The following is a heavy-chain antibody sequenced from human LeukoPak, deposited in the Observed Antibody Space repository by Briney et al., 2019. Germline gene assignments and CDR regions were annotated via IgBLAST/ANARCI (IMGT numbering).Heavy chain of an antibody. CDR3: AAVAATTNYYYMDV. V-gene: IGHV3-23*01. J-gene: IGHJ6*03. CDR1: GFTLRSYG. D-gene: IGHD6-19*01. Sequence: GGSLRLSCAASGFTLRSYGTSWVRQAPGKGLEWVSAITSGYSTYYADSVKGRFTISRDNSKNTLYLQMNSLRAEDTAVYYCAAVAATTNYYYMDVWGKGTTVTISS. CDR2: ITSGYST.